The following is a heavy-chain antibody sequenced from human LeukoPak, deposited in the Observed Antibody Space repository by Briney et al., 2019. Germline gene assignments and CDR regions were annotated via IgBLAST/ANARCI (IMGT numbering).Heavy chain of an antibody. CDR3: AREYDYVWGSYRYTYFDY. CDR1: GGSISSYY. CDR2: IYYSGST. V-gene: IGHV4-59*01. J-gene: IGHJ4*02. D-gene: IGHD3-16*02. Sequence: SETLSLTCTVAGGSISSYYWSWIRQPPGKGLEWIGYIYYSGSTNYNPSLKSRVTISVDTSKNQFSLKLNSVTAADTAVYYCAREYDYVWGSYRYTYFDYWGQGTLVTVSS.